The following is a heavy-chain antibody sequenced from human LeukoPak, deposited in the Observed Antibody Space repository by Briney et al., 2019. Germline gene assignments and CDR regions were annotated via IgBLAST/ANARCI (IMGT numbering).Heavy chain of an antibody. CDR2: INPSGGST. J-gene: IGHJ6*03. Sequence: ASVKVSCKASGYTFTSYYMHWVRQAPGQGLEWMGIINPSGGSTSYAQKFQGRVTMTRDMSTSTVYMELSSLRSEDTAVYYCARDYRTNVNYYYYYMDVWGKGTTVTVSS. CDR3: ARDYRTNVNYYYYYMDV. CDR1: GYTFTSYY. D-gene: IGHD1-14*01. V-gene: IGHV1-46*01.